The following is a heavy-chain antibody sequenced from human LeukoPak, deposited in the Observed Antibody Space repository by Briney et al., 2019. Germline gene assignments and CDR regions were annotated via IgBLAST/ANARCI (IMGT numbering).Heavy chain of an antibody. V-gene: IGHV3-23*01. CDR1: GFTFSSYA. CDR2: ISGSGGST. CDR3: AKRGGGSGYSSPTDY. Sequence: SGGSLRLSCAASGFTFSSYAMSWVRQAPGKGLEWVSAISGSGGSTYYADSVKGRFTISRDNSKNTLYLQMNSLRAEDMAVYYCAKRGGGSGYSSPTDYWGQGTLVTVSS. J-gene: IGHJ4*02. D-gene: IGHD3-3*01.